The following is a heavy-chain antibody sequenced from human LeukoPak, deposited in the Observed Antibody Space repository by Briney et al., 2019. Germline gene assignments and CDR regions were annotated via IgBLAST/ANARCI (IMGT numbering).Heavy chain of an antibody. V-gene: IGHV3-15*01. CDR1: GLTFSAAW. CDR2: IKSKTDGGTT. J-gene: IGHJ4*02. CDR3: TTDYTSGSPY. Sequence: GGSLRLSCAASGLTFSAAWMSWVRQAPGKGLEWVGRIKSKTDGGTTDYAAPVKGRFTISRDDSKNTLYLQMNRLKTEDTAVYYCTTDYTSGSPYWGQGTLVTVSS. D-gene: IGHD3-10*01.